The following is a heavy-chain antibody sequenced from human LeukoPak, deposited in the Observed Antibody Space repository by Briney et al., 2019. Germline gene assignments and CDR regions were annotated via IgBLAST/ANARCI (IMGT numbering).Heavy chain of an antibody. V-gene: IGHV1-18*01. D-gene: IGHD4-17*01. CDR3: ARSGDGNWFDP. J-gene: IGHJ5*02. CDR1: GYTFNTFG. CDR2: ISGYNGDT. Sequence: GASVKVSCKPSGYTFNTFGVGWVRQAPGQGLEWMGWISGYNGDTNFAEKLQGRVTMTTDTSTSTAYMELRSLRSDDTAVYYCARSGDGNWFDPWGQGTLLTVSS.